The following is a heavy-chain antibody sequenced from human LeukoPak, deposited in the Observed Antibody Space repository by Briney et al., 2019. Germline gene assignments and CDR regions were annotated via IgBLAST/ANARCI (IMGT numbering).Heavy chain of an antibody. D-gene: IGHD3-22*01. CDR3: AKATASNYYDSSGYPDY. Sequence: GGSLRLSCAASGFTFSSYWMSWVRQAPGKGLEWVANIKQDGSEKYYVDSVKGRFTISRDNAKNSLYLQMNSLRAEDTALYYCAKATASNYYDSSGYPDYWGQGTLVTVSS. J-gene: IGHJ4*02. CDR2: IKQDGSEK. V-gene: IGHV3-7*03. CDR1: GFTFSSYW.